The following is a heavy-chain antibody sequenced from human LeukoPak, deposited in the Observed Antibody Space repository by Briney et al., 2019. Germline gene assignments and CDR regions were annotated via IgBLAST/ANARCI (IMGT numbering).Heavy chain of an antibody. Sequence: GGSLRLSCAASGFIFSSYAMSWVRQAPGKGLEWVSAISGSGGSTYFADSVKGRFTISRDNSKNTLYLQMNSLRAEDTAVYYCAKGPSHYYYYYMDVWGKGTTVTVSS. CDR1: GFIFSSYA. J-gene: IGHJ6*03. CDR2: ISGSGGST. V-gene: IGHV3-23*01. CDR3: AKGPSHYYYYYMDV.